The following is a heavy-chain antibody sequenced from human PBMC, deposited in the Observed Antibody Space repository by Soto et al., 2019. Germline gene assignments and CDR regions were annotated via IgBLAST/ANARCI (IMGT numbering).Heavy chain of an antibody. V-gene: IGHV3-30*18. CDR3: AKDSSYCSGGSCRIYYYYGTDV. CDR1: GFTFSSYG. D-gene: IGHD2-15*01. J-gene: IGHJ6*02. CDR2: ISYDGSNK. Sequence: QVQLVESGGGVVQPGRSLRLSCAASGFTFSSYGMHWVRQAPGKGLEWVAVISYDGSNKYYADSVKGRFTISRDNSKNTLYLQMNSLRAEDTDVYYCAKDSSYCSGGSCRIYYYYGTDVWGQGTTVTVSS.